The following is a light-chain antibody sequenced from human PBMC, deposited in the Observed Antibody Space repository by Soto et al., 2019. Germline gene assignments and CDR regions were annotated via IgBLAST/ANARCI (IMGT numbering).Light chain of an antibody. Sequence: QSVLTQPASVSGSPGQSVTISCTGTSSDVGAYNLVSWCQQYPGKAPKLMIYEVSNRPSGVSNRFSGSKSGNTASLTISGLQAEDEADYYCCTSYEGGGRYVFGTGTKVTVL. J-gene: IGLJ1*01. CDR2: EVS. CDR3: TSYEGGGRYV. CDR1: SSDVGAYNL. V-gene: IGLV2-14*01.